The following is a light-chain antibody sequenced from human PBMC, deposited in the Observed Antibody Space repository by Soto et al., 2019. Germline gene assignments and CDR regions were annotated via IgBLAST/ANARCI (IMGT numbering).Light chain of an antibody. CDR1: PGISNY. CDR3: QKYKSALALT. Sequence: DIQLTQSPSSLSASVGDRVTITCRASPGISNYLAWYQQKPGKVPKLLIYDASTLQSGVPSRFSGSGSGTDFTLTISSLQPEDVATYYCQKYKSALALTFGGGTKVEIK. CDR2: DAS. V-gene: IGKV1-27*01. J-gene: IGKJ4*01.